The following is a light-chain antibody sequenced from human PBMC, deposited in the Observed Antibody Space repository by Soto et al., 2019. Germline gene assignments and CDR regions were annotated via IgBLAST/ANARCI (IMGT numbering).Light chain of an antibody. CDR2: DTS. CDR3: QQRSDWPPSIT. V-gene: IGKV3-11*01. CDR1: QSVNIY. Sequence: EIVLTQSPGTLSLSPGDTATLSCRASQSVNIYLAWYQQKPGQSPRLLIYDTSNRATGVPARFSGSGSGTDFTLTISSLEPEDFAVYYCQQRSDWPPSITFGQGTRLEIK. J-gene: IGKJ5*01.